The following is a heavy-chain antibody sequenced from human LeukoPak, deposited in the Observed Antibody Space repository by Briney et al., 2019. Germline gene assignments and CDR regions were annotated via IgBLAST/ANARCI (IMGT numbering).Heavy chain of an antibody. Sequence: SETLSLTCTVSGGSISSYYWSWFRQPPGKGLEWIGYIYYSGSTNYNPSLKSRVTISVDTSKNQFSLKLSSVTAADTAVYYCARLPLHYYDSSAHLGLRAFDIWGQGTMVTVSS. D-gene: IGHD3-22*01. V-gene: IGHV4-59*08. J-gene: IGHJ3*02. CDR2: IYYSGST. CDR3: ARLPLHYYDSSAHLGLRAFDI. CDR1: GGSISSYY.